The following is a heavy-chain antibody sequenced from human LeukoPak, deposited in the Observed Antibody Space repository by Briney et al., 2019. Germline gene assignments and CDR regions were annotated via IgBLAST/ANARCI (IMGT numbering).Heavy chain of an antibody. Sequence: TGGSLRLSCAASGFTFTNYAMSWVRQAPGKGLDWVSAISGSGDSTYYADSVKGRFTISRDDSKNTLYLQMDSLRAEDTAVYYCVKLGSGTIAAGNYWGQGTLVTVSS. CDR1: GFTFTNYA. J-gene: IGHJ4*02. CDR2: ISGSGDST. D-gene: IGHD6-13*01. V-gene: IGHV3-23*01. CDR3: VKLGSGTIAAGNY.